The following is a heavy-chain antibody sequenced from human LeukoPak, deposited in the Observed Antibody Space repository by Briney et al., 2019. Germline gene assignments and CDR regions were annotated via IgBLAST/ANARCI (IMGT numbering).Heavy chain of an antibody. CDR1: GYTFTSYD. J-gene: IGHJ4*02. CDR3: ARGPPNWGYDY. D-gene: IGHD7-27*01. Sequence: ASVTVSCKAPGYTFTSYDFNWVRQATGQRPEWMGWMSPNSGDTGYAQKLQDRVTMTRNTSISTAYMELSSLRSDDTAVYYCARGPPNWGYDYWGPGTLVTVSS. V-gene: IGHV1-8*01. CDR2: MSPNSGDT.